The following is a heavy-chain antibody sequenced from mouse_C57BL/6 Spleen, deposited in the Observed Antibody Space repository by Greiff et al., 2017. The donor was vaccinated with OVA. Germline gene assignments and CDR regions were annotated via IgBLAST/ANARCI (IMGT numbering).Heavy chain of an antibody. CDR1: GYAFSSYW. V-gene: IGHV1-80*01. J-gene: IGHJ4*01. CDR2: IYPGDGDT. D-gene: IGHD2-5*01. Sequence: VKVVESGAELVKPGASVKISCKASGYAFSSYWMNWVKQRPGKGLEWIGQIYPGDGDTNYNGKFKGKATLTADKSSSTAYMQLSSLTSEDSAVYFCARDSNYEEGAMDYWGQGTSVTVSS. CDR3: ARDSNYEEGAMDY.